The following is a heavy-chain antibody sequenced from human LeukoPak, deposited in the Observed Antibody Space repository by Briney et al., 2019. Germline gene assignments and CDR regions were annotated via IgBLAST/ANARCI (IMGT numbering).Heavy chain of an antibody. CDR2: INPSGGST. Sequence: ASVKVSCKASGYTFTNYYMHWVRQAPGQGLEWMGIINPSGGSTSYAQKFQGRVTMTRDTSTGTFYMELSSLRSEDTAVYYCARAGEDTAMVTSDYWGQGTLVTVSS. D-gene: IGHD5-18*01. V-gene: IGHV1-46*01. J-gene: IGHJ4*02. CDR3: ARAGEDTAMVTSDY. CDR1: GYTFTNYY.